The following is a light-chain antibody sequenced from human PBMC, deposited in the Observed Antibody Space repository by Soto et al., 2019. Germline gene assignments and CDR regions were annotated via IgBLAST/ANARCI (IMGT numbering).Light chain of an antibody. V-gene: IGKV1-5*03. CDR1: QTINTW. J-gene: IGKJ3*01. CDR2: RAS. CDR3: QRYETYSGT. Sequence: DIQMTQSPSTLSASVGDRVTITCRASQTINTWLAWYQHKPGKAPKLLIIRASNLVSGVPSRFSGSGSGTEFTRTISSLQPDDFSMYYCQRYETYSGTFGPGTKVDL.